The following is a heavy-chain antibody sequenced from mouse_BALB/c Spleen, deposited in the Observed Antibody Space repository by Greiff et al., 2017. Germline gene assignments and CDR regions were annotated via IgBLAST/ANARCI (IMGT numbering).Heavy chain of an antibody. Sequence: QVQLQQSGPELVKPGASVKMSCKASGYTFTDYVISWVKQRPGQGLEWIGEIYPGSGSTYYNEKFKGKATLTADKSSNTAYMQLISLTSEDSAVYFGARCSCGGDAMDYWGQGTSVTVSS. J-gene: IGHJ4*01. CDR2: IYPGSGST. CDR1: GYTFTDYV. V-gene: IGHV1-77*01. CDR3: ARCSCGGDAMDY.